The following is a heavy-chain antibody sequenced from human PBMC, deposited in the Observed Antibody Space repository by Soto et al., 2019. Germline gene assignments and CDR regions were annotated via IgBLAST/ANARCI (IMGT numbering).Heavy chain of an antibody. CDR2: INAGNGNT. Sequence: ASVKVSCKASGYTFTSYAMHWVRQAPGQRLEWMGWINAGNGNTKYSQKFQGRVTITRDTSASTAYMELSSLRSEDTAVYYCARAWAYYDSSGYIDYWGQGTLVTVSS. D-gene: IGHD3-22*01. CDR1: GYTFTSYA. V-gene: IGHV1-3*01. CDR3: ARAWAYYDSSGYIDY. J-gene: IGHJ4*02.